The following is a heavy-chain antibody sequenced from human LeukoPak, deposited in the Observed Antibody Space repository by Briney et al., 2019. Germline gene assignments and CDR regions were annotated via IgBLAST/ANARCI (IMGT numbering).Heavy chain of an antibody. Sequence: GGSLRLSCTASGFTFSTYGMNWVRQAPGKGLEWVSSISDDGRNTYYTDSVKGRFTVSRDNSKNTLYLQMNSLRGEDTAVYYCAERVPYSSSSVYFDYWGQGILVTVSS. CDR3: AERVPYSSSSVYFDY. CDR1: GFTFSTYG. D-gene: IGHD6-6*01. J-gene: IGHJ4*02. V-gene: IGHV3-23*01. CDR2: ISDDGRNT.